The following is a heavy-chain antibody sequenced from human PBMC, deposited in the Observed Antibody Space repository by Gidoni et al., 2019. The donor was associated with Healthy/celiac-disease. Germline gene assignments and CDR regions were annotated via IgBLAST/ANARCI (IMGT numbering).Heavy chain of an antibody. D-gene: IGHD5-18*01. CDR1: GGSISSYY. J-gene: IGHJ4*02. CDR2: IYYSGST. V-gene: IGHV4-59*01. Sequence: VQLQESGPGLVKPSETLSLTCPVPGGSISSYYWRWIRQPPGKGLEWIGYIYYSGSTNYNPSLKSRVTISVDTSKNQFSLKLSSVTAADTAVYYCASVDTAMVGSFDYWGQGTLVTVSS. CDR3: ASVDTAMVGSFDY.